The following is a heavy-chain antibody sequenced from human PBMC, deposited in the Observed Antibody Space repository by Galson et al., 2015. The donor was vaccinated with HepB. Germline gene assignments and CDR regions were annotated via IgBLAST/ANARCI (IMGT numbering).Heavy chain of an antibody. CDR3: ARTYYDRTGFSKNWYFDL. CDR1: GFTFKNYA. D-gene: IGHD3-22*01. Sequence: SLRLSCAASGFTFKNYAMHWVRQAPGKGLEYVSTISSNGGSTYYAKSVKGRFTISRDNSKNTLYLQMGSLRAEDMAGYYCARTYYDRTGFSKNWYFDLWGRGTLVTVSS. J-gene: IGHJ2*01. CDR2: ISSNGGST. V-gene: IGHV3-64*01.